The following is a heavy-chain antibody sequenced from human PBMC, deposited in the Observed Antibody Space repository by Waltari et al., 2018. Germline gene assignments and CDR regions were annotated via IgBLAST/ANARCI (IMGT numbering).Heavy chain of an antibody. D-gene: IGHD6-13*01. CDR3: VKDIRAAAQLIFSS. Sequence: EVQLVESGGGMVQPGGSLRVSCAAYGFTFAGYAMHWVRQVPGKGLEWVSLISGDTTSTNFADSVKGRFTISRDNSKNSLYLQMDSLRTEDTALYFCVKDIRAAAQLIFSSWGQGTLVTVSS. V-gene: IGHV3-43*02. CDR1: GFTFAGYA. J-gene: IGHJ5*02. CDR2: ISGDTTST.